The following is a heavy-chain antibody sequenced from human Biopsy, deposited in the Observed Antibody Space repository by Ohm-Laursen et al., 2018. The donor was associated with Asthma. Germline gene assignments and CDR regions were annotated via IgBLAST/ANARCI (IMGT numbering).Heavy chain of an antibody. CDR3: ARTYYDFLTGQVNDALAM. J-gene: IGHJ3*02. CDR1: GYTFINYA. CDR2: INAGNGNT. D-gene: IGHD3-9*01. Sequence: GSSVKVFCKASGYTFINYAIHWVRQAPGQRLEWMGWINAGNGNTKYSEKFQGRVTITRDTSASTAYMDLSSLRSEDTAVYYCARTYYDFLTGQVNDALAMWGQGTVVTVSS. V-gene: IGHV1-3*01.